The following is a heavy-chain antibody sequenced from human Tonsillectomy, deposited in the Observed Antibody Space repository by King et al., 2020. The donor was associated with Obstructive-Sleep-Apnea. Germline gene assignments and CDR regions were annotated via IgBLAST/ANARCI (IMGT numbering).Heavy chain of an antibody. CDR1: GFTFSDYY. V-gene: IGHV3-11*01. CDR3: ARGDVVRGVITDY. D-gene: IGHD3-10*01. Sequence: VQLVESGGGLVKPGGSLRLSCAASGFTFSDYYMSWIRQSPGKGLEWVSYIRRSDSTIYYADSVKGRFTISRDNGKNSLYLQMNSLRAEDTAVYYCARGDVVRGVITDYWGQGTLVTVSS. CDR2: IRRSDSTI. J-gene: IGHJ4*02.